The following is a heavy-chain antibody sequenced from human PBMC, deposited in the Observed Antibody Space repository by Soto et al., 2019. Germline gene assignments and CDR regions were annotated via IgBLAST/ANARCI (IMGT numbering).Heavy chain of an antibody. CDR2: ISPNGQGI. V-gene: IGHV3-23*01. Sequence: EVNLLESGGGLVQAGGSLRLSCGVSGFTVTSNGVSWVRQAPGKGLEWVSAISPNGQGIWYADSVKGRFTISRDVSGNTVFPKIDSLSAVDTAVYYCAKDRQYPRDYFHYGGKGTLVTVSS. CDR3: AKDRQYPRDYFHY. D-gene: IGHD4-4*01. CDR1: GFTVTSNG. J-gene: IGHJ4*02.